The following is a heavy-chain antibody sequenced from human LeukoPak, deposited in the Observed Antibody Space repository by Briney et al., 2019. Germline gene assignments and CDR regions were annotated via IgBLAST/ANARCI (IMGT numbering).Heavy chain of an antibody. CDR3: ANSAYCSSSSCPNGINFDS. CDR1: GFTFSDYW. CDR2: IKQDGSER. D-gene: IGHD2-2*01. Sequence: GGSLRLSCAASGFTFSDYWMSWVRQAGGKGLEWVANIKQDGSERNYVDSVKGRFTISRDNAKNSLYLQMNSLRAEDTAVYYCANSAYCSSSSCPNGINFDSWGQGTLVTVSS. J-gene: IGHJ4*02. V-gene: IGHV3-7*01.